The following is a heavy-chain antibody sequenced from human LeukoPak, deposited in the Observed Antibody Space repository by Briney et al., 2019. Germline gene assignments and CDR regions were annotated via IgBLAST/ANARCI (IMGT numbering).Heavy chain of an antibody. Sequence: GGSLRLSCAVSGFTSSSYAMTWVRQAPGKGLEWVSGISSSGGNTSYADFVRGRFTMSRDNSQNTVYLQMNSLSAEDTAIYYCANGWGGYYAASWGQGTLVTVSS. CDR2: ISSSGGNT. CDR3: ANGWGGYYAAS. D-gene: IGHD3-3*01. J-gene: IGHJ5*02. V-gene: IGHV3-23*01. CDR1: GFTSSSYA.